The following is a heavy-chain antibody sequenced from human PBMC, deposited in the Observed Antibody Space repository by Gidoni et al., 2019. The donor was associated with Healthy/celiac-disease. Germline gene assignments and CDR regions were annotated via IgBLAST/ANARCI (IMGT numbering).Heavy chain of an antibody. Sequence: QVQLQQWGAGLLKPSETLSLTCAVYGGSFSGYYWSWIRQPPGKGLEWIGEINHSGSTNYNPSLKSRVTISVDTSKNQFSLKLSSVTAADTAVYYCLAYDPGLWFDPWGQGTLVTVSS. CDR1: GGSFSGYY. D-gene: IGHD3-16*01. V-gene: IGHV4-34*01. CDR2: INHSGST. J-gene: IGHJ5*02. CDR3: LAYDPGLWFDP.